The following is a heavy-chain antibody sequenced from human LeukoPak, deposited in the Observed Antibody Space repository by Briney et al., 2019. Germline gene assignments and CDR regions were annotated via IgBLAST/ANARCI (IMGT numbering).Heavy chain of an antibody. Sequence: GGSLRLSCAASGFTFSTYSMNWVRQAPGKGLEWVSYITSSSTTIYYADSVKGRFTISRDVAKNSLYLQMNSLRAEDTAVYYCARSVGALDYWGQGTLVTVSS. CDR1: GFTFSTYS. CDR2: ITSSSTTI. J-gene: IGHJ4*02. CDR3: ARSVGALDY. V-gene: IGHV3-48*04. D-gene: IGHD1-26*01.